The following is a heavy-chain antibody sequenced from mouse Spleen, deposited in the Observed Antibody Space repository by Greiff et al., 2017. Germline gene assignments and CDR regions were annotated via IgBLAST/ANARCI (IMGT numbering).Heavy chain of an antibody. CDR2: INPSSGYT. J-gene: IGHJ2*01. CDR1: GYTFTSYW. CDR3: ESFYYGSSYDY. V-gene: IGHV1-7*01. D-gene: IGHD1-1*01. Sequence: QVQLQQSGAELAKPGASVKLSCKASGYTFTSYWMHWVKQRPGQGLEWIGYINPSSGYTKYNQKFKDKATLTADKSSSTAYMQLSSLTYEDSAVYYCESFYYGSSYDYWGQGTTLTVSS.